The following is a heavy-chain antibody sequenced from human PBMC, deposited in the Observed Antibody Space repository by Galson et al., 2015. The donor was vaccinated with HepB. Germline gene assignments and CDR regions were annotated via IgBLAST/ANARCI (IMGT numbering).Heavy chain of an antibody. CDR1: GGTFSSYA. V-gene: IGHV1-69*04. D-gene: IGHD3-10*01. CDR3: ANLWFGESPPLDY. CDR2: IIPILGIA. Sequence: SVKVSCKASGGTFSSYAISWVRQAPGQGLEWMGRIIPILGIANYAQKFQGRVTITADKSTSTAYMELSSLRSEDTAVYYCANLWFGESPPLDYWGQGTLVTVSS. J-gene: IGHJ4*02.